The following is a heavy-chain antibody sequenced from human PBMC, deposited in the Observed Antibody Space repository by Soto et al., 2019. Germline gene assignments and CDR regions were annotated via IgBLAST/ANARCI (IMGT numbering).Heavy chain of an antibody. CDR3: AIVLTISWPSDSYYGMDV. D-gene: IGHD3-3*01. V-gene: IGHV3-48*02. J-gene: IGHJ6*04. CDR1: GFTFSSYS. Sequence: ESGGGLVQPGGSLRLSCAASGFTFSSYSMNWVRQAPGKGLEWVSYISSSSSTIYYADSVKGRFTISRDNAKNSLYLQMNCLRDEDTAVYYCAIVLTISWPSDSYYGMDVWGKGTTVTVSS. CDR2: ISSSSSTI.